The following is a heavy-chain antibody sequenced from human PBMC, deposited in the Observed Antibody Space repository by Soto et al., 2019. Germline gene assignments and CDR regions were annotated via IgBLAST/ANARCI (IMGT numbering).Heavy chain of an antibody. D-gene: IGHD2-15*01. Sequence: QVQLVQSGAEVKKPGASVKVSCKASGYTFTSYYMHWVRQAPGQGLEWMGIINPSGGSTSSAQKFQGRVTMTRDTSTITVYMELSSLRSEDTAVYYCARDSLGSGVDYWGQGTLVTVSS. J-gene: IGHJ4*02. CDR3: ARDSLGSGVDY. CDR2: INPSGGST. CDR1: GYTFTSYY. V-gene: IGHV1-46*01.